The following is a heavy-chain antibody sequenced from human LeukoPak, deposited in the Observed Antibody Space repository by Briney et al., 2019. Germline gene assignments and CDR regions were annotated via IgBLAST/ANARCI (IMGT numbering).Heavy chain of an antibody. Sequence: PSETLSLTCTVSGGSISSSSYYWGWIRQPPGKGLEWIRSIYYSGSTYYNPSLKSRVTISVDTSKNQFSLKLSSVTAADTAVYYCARHGVLSISSSFDYWGQGTLVTVSS. CDR3: ARHGVLSISSSFDY. D-gene: IGHD2/OR15-2a*01. CDR2: IYYSGST. V-gene: IGHV4-39*01. J-gene: IGHJ4*02. CDR1: GGSISSSSYY.